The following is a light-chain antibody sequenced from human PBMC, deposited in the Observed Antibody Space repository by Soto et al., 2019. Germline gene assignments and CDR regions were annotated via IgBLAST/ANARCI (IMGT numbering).Light chain of an antibody. CDR3: SSYAGSSTYV. V-gene: IGLV2-8*01. Sequence: QSALAQPPSASGSPGQSVTISCTGTSSDVGGYDYVSWYQQHPGKAPKLMIYEVSKRPSGVPDRFSGSKSGNTASLIVSGLQAEDEADYYCSSYAGSSTYVFGTGTKVTVL. CDR2: EVS. J-gene: IGLJ1*01. CDR1: SSDVGGYDY.